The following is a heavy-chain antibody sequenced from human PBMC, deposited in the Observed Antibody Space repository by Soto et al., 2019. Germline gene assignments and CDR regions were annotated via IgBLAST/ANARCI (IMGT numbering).Heavy chain of an antibody. Sequence: PSETLSLTCTVSGGSISSYYWSWIRQPPGKGLEWIGYIYYSGSTNYNPSLKSRVTISVDTSKNQFSLKLSSVTAADTAVYYCARDRLSGYSYGPYYYYGMDVWGQGTTVTVSS. V-gene: IGHV4-59*01. CDR3: ARDRLSGYSYGPYYYYGMDV. CDR2: IYYSGST. J-gene: IGHJ6*02. CDR1: GGSISSYY. D-gene: IGHD5-18*01.